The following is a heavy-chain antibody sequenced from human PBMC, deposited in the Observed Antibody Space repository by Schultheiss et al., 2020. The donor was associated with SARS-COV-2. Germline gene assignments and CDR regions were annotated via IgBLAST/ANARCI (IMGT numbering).Heavy chain of an antibody. J-gene: IGHJ4*01. Sequence: SVKVSCKASGYTFTSYAMHWVRQAPGQGLEWMGGIIPIFGTANYAQKFQGRVTITADESTSTAYMELRSLRSDDTAVYYCARVLGLVGASPFDSWGQGTLVTVSS. CDR1: GYTFTSYA. CDR3: ARVLGLVGASPFDS. D-gene: IGHD1-26*01. V-gene: IGHV1-69*13. CDR2: IIPIFGTA.